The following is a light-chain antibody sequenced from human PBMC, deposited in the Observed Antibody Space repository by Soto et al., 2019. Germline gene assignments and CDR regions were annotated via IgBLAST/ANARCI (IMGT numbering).Light chain of an antibody. Sequence: QSVLTQPPSASGSPGQSVTISCTGTSSDVGGYNYVSWYQQHPGKAPKLTIYEVSKRPSGVPDRFSGSKSGNTASLTVSGLQAEDEADYYYNSYAGSNTLYVFGTGTKVTVL. V-gene: IGLV2-8*01. J-gene: IGLJ1*01. CDR1: SSDVGGYNY. CDR2: EVS. CDR3: NSYAGSNTLYV.